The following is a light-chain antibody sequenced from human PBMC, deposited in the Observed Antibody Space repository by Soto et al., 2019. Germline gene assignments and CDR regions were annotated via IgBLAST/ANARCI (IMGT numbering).Light chain of an antibody. CDR2: SNN. V-gene: IGLV1-44*01. J-gene: IGLJ2*01. CDR1: SSSIGSNT. CDR3: SSYAGSNNYVV. Sequence: QSALTQPPSASGTPGQRVTISCSGRSSSIGSNTVNWYQQLPGMAPRLLIYSNNQRPSGVPDRFSGSKSGTSASLAISGLQSEDEADYYCSSYAGSNNYVVFGGGTKLTVL.